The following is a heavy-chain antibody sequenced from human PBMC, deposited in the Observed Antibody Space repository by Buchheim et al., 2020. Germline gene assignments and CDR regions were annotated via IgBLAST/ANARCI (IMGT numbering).Heavy chain of an antibody. J-gene: IGHJ4*02. Sequence: QVQLQESGPGLVKPSETLSLTCTVSGGSISSYYWSWIRQPPGKGLEWIGYIYYSGSTNYNPSLKSRVTISVDTSKNQFSLKLSSVTAADTAVYYCARHEGMTTVTTPHDSYFDYWGQGTL. CDR3: ARHEGMTTVTTPHDSYFDY. D-gene: IGHD4-17*01. V-gene: IGHV4-59*08. CDR2: IYYSGST. CDR1: GGSISSYY.